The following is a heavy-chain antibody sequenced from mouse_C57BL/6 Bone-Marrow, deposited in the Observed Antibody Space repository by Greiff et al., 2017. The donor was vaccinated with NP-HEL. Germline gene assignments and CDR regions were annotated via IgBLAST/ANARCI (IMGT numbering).Heavy chain of an antibody. Sequence: VQLVESGAELVKPGASVKVSCKASGYTFTSYWMHWVKQRPGQGLEWIGRIHPSDSDTNYNQKFKGKATLTVDKSSSTAYMQLSSLTSEDSAVYYCATDSWDDYDKFAYWGRGLWSLSLQ. CDR2: IHPSDSDT. J-gene: IGHJ3*01. D-gene: IGHD2-4*01. CDR3: ATDSWDDYDKFAY. V-gene: IGHV1-74*01. CDR1: GYTFTSYW.